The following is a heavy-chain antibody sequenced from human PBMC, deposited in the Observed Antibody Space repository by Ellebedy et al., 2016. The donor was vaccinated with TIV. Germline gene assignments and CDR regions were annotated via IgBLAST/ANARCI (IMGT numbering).Heavy chain of an antibody. J-gene: IGHJ6*02. D-gene: IGHD3-22*01. CDR2: INAGNGNT. CDR3: ARTVWASSGYYLSGMDV. V-gene: IGHV1-3*01. Sequence: ASVKVSCKASGYTFTSYAMHWVRQAPGQRLEWMGWINAGNGNTKYSQKFQGRVTITRDTSASTAYMELSSLRSEDTAVYYCARTVWASSGYYLSGMDVWGQGTTVTVSS. CDR1: GYTFTSYA.